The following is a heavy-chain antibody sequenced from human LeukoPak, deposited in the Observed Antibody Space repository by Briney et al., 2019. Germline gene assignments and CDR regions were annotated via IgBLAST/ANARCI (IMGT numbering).Heavy chain of an antibody. J-gene: IGHJ1*01. CDR1: GYTFTSYA. CDR3: ARDQIVVVPAARGFQH. Sequence: ASVKVSCKASGYTFTSYAMHWVRQAPGQRLEWMGWINAGNGNTKYSQKFQGRVTITRDTSVSTAYMELSSLRSEDTAVYYCARDQIVVVPAARGFQHWGQGTLVTVSS. V-gene: IGHV1-3*01. D-gene: IGHD2-2*01. CDR2: INAGNGNT.